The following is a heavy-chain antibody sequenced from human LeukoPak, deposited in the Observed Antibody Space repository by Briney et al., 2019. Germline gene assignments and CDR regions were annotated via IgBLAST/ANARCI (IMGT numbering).Heavy chain of an antibody. CDR2: IYYSGST. Sequence: PSETLSLTCTVSGGSISSYYWSWIRQPPGKGLEWIGYIYYSGSTNYNPSLKSRVTISVDTPKNQFSLKLSSVTAADTAVYYCAREAYGDLLSYFDYWGQGTLVTVSS. CDR1: GGSISSYY. D-gene: IGHD4-17*01. V-gene: IGHV4-59*01. CDR3: AREAYGDLLSYFDY. J-gene: IGHJ4*02.